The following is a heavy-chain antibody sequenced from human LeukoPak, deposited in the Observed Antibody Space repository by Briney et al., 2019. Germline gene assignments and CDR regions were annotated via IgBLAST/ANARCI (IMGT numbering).Heavy chain of an antibody. CDR2: IKQDGSEK. CDR1: GFTVSSNY. CDR3: ARDVQLWA. V-gene: IGHV3-7*05. Sequence: GGSLRLSCAASGFTVSSNYMSWVRQAPGKGLEWVANIKQDGSEKYYVDSVKGRFTISRDNAKNSLYLQMNSLRAEDTAVYYCARDVQLWAWGQGTLVTVSS. J-gene: IGHJ4*02. D-gene: IGHD2-21*01.